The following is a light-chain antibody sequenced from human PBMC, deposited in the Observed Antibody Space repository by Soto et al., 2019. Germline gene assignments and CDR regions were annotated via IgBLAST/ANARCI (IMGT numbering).Light chain of an antibody. CDR2: SND. CDR1: NSNIGRND. Sequence: QSVLAQPPSASGTPGQRVTISCSGSNSNIGRNDVTWYQQLPGTAPHCLIYSNDQRPSGVPVRISGSRSGTSASPAIGGLQSGDEAEYYCAAWDDTLRARVFGGGTKLTVL. CDR3: AAWDDTLRARV. J-gene: IGLJ2*01. V-gene: IGLV1-44*01.